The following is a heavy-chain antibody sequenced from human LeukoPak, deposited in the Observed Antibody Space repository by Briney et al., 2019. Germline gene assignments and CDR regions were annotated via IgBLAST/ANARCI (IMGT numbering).Heavy chain of an antibody. CDR1: GLIFSKYW. D-gene: IGHD4-17*01. Sequence: GGSLRLSCAASGLIFSKYWMTWVRQAPGKGLEWVANIKQDGSEKYYVDSVKGRFTISRDNSKNTLYLQMNSLRAEDTAVYYCATPPTVTRNYWGQGTLVTVSS. CDR3: ATPPTVTRNY. J-gene: IGHJ4*02. CDR2: IKQDGSEK. V-gene: IGHV3-7*01.